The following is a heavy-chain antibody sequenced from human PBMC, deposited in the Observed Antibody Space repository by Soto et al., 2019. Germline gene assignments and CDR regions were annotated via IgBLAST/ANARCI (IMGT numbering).Heavy chain of an antibody. CDR3: AQAVRRGGSASSGYYYSGMDV. V-gene: IGHV2-5*02. D-gene: IGHD3-10*01. J-gene: IGHJ6*02. CDR1: GFSLSTTGVG. CDR2: SYWDADK. Sequence: QITLKESGPTLVKPTQTLTLTCTFSGFSLSTTGVGVGWIRQPPGKALEWLALSYWDADKRYSPSLKRRLTSPLDTSTNQVVLIPTRMDPVDTATYYCAQAVRRGGSASSGYYYSGMDVWGQGTTVTVSS.